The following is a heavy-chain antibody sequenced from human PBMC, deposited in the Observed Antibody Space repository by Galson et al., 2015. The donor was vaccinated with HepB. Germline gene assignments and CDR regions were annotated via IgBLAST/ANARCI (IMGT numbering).Heavy chain of an antibody. J-gene: IGHJ4*02. CDR2: ISGYDVNV. V-gene: IGHV1-18*01. CDR1: GYTFSRFS. Sequence: SVKVSCKASGYTFSRFSISWLRQAPGQGLEWMGWISGYDVNVRYAQKFQGRLTMTTDTSTSTAHLDLRSLRSDDSAVYHCARGGLATIGGPTFDYWGQGTLVTVSS. CDR3: ARGGLATIGGPTFDY. D-gene: IGHD5-24*01.